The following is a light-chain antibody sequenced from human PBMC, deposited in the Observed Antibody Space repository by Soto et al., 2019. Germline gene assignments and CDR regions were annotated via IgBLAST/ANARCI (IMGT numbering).Light chain of an antibody. J-gene: IGLJ1*01. Sequence: QSALTQPASVSDSPGQSITISCTGTSSDVGGSNFVSWYQQHPGKPPKLIIYDVANRPSVVSNRFSGSKSGSTASLIISRLQTEDEADYYCVSYTSSTTYVFGTGTKLTVL. CDR1: SSDVGGSNF. CDR2: DVA. CDR3: VSYTSSTTYV. V-gene: IGLV2-14*03.